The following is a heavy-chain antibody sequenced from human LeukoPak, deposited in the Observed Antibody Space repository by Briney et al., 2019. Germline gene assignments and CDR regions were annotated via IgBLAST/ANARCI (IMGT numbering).Heavy chain of an antibody. CDR3: ASSSGSGSYYNGY. V-gene: IGHV4-34*01. CDR1: GGSFSGYY. D-gene: IGHD3-10*01. Sequence: SETLSLTCAVYGGSFSGYYWSWIRQPPGKGLEWIGEINHSGSTNYNPSLKSRVTISVDTSKNQFSLKLSSVTAADTAVYYCASSSGSGSYYNGYWGQGTLVTVSS. J-gene: IGHJ4*02. CDR2: INHSGST.